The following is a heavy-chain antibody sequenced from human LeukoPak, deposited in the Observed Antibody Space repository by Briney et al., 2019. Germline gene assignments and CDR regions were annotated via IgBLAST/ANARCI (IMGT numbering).Heavy chain of an antibody. CDR2: INPDDSDT. Sequence: AGGALKISCQGSGYTFTTYWIGWVRQMPGKGLEWMGIINPDDSDTRYSPSSQGQVTISADKSVSTAYLQWSSLKASDTAMYSCARCVRADGSSSCYFDYWGQGTLVTVSS. CDR1: GYTFTTYW. D-gene: IGHD6-6*01. J-gene: IGHJ4*02. V-gene: IGHV5-51*03. CDR3: ARCVRADGSSSCYFDY.